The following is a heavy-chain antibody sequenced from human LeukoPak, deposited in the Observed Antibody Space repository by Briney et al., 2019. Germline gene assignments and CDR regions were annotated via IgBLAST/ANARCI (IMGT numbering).Heavy chain of an antibody. J-gene: IGHJ5*02. Sequence: PSETLSLTCSVSGGSISRHHWNWVRQAPGKGLEWVGFLHHTGSTNYNTSLKNRVTISGDTSKKQGSLILISVTAADTAVYYCARGVTTHYSLFESDGLFVGPLDPWGQGTLVTVSS. D-gene: IGHD4-17*01. V-gene: IGHV4-59*11. CDR3: ARGVTTHYSLFESDGLFVGPLDP. CDR2: LHHTGST. CDR1: GGSISRHH.